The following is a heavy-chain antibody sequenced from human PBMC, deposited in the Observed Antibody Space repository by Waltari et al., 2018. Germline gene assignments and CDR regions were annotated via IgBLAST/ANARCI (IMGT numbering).Heavy chain of an antibody. CDR1: GGSISSSSYY. CDR2: IYYSGST. CDR3: ASYDFWSGYLFDY. V-gene: IGHV4-39*01. Sequence: QLQLQESGPGLVKPSETLSLTCTVSGGSISSSSYYWGWIRQPPGKGLEWIGSIYYSGSTYYNPSLNSRVTISVDTSKNQFSLKLSSVTAADTAVYYCASYDFWSGYLFDYWGQGTLVTVSS. D-gene: IGHD3-3*01. J-gene: IGHJ4*02.